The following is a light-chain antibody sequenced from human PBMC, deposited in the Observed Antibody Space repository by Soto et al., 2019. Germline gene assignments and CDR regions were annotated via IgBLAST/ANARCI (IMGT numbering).Light chain of an antibody. V-gene: IGKV1-27*01. CDR1: QVIVNNY. CDR3: QQYSSAPLT. CDR2: AAS. Sequence: DIQMTQSPSSLSASVGDRVTITCRASQVIVNNYLAWYQQKPGNAPNLLIYAASTLQSGVPSRFSGSGSGTDFTLTISSLQPADVATFYCQQYSSAPLTFGGGTKVEIK. J-gene: IGKJ4*01.